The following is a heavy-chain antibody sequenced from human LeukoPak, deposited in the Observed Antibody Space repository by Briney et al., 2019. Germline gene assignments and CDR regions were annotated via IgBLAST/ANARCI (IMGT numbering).Heavy chain of an antibody. CDR1: GGTFSSYA. D-gene: IGHD3-10*01. CDR3: ARELLWFGESYYYGMDV. V-gene: IGHV1-69*13. J-gene: IGHJ6*02. Sequence: SVKVSCKASGGTFSSYAISWVRQAPGQGLEWMGGIIPIFGTANYAQKFQGRVTITADESTSTAYMELSSLRSEDTAVYYCARELLWFGESYYYGMDVWGQGTTVTVSS. CDR2: IIPIFGTA.